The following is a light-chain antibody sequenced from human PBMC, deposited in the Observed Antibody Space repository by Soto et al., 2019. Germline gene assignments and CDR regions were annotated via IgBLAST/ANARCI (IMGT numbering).Light chain of an antibody. V-gene: IGKV3-20*01. CDR1: QSVSSNY. Sequence: DNELTQVPATLAFSLGERATLYCRSCQSVSSNYLAWYQQKPGQAPRLLIYGASSRAAGIPDRFRGSGSGTDFTLTISRLEPEDFAVYYCQHFGSSPPWPFGQGTKVDIK. CDR3: QHFGSSPPWP. CDR2: GAS. J-gene: IGKJ1*01.